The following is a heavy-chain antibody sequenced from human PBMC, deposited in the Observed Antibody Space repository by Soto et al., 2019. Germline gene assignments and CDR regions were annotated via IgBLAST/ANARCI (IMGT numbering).Heavy chain of an antibody. CDR3: ARFLDVRNIVPVDGAFDI. D-gene: IGHD2-15*01. V-gene: IGHV4-59*01. CDR2: IYYSGST. CDR1: GGSISSYY. J-gene: IGHJ3*02. Sequence: QVQLQESGPGLVKPSETLSLTCTVSGGSISSYYWSWIRQPPGKGLEWIGYIYYSGSTNYNPSLKSRVTISVDTSKNQFSLKLSSVTAADTAVYYCARFLDVRNIVPVDGAFDIWGQGTMVTVSS.